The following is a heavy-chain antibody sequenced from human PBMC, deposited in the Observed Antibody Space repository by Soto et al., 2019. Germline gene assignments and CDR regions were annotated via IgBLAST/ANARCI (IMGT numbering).Heavy chain of an antibody. CDR2: VYYSGST. J-gene: IGHJ4*02. V-gene: IGHV4-39*01. Sequence: SETLSLTCTVTGGSTNSRSDYWGWIRQPPGKGLEWIGSVYYSGSTHDNPSLQSRVTISVDTSRNQFSLNLISVTAADTAVYFCARQPRGPGYGERGLYFDYWGQGTLVTVSS. CDR3: ARQPRGPGYGERGLYFDY. CDR1: GGSTNSRSDY. D-gene: IGHD3-16*01.